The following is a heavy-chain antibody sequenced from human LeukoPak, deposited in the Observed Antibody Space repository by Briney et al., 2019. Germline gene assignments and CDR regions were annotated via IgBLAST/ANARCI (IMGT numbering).Heavy chain of an antibody. D-gene: IGHD2-2*01. J-gene: IGHJ4*02. CDR2: INPSDSST. V-gene: IGHV1-46*01. Sequence: ASVKVSCKASGYTFTNYFMHWVRQAPGQGLEWMGIINPSDSSTTYAQKFQGRVTMTRDTSTSTVYMKLSSLRSEDTAVYYCAREDYGSSTSCSDYWGQGTLVTVSS. CDR3: AREDYGSSTSCSDY. CDR1: GYTFTNYF.